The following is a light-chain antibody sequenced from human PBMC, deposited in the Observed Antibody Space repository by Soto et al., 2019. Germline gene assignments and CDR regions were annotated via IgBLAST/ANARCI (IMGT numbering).Light chain of an antibody. V-gene: IGLV1-44*01. CDR3: AVWGNKLDGPGV. J-gene: IGLJ3*02. Sequence: QSVLTQPPSASGIPGQRVTISGSGCSSTIASNPVDWYQQLPGTAPKLLIFSHDQRPLGVPDRFSASRSGTSASLAISGPQPGDEVIYYCAVWGNKLDGPGVFGGGTKLTVL. CDR1: SSTIASNP. CDR2: SHD.